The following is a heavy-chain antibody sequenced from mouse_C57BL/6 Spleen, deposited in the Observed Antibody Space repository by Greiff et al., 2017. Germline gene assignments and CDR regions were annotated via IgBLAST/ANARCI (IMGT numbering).Heavy chain of an antibody. CDR1: GYTFTSYG. CDR2: IYPRSGTT. J-gene: IGHJ2*01. Sequence: QVQLQQSGAELARPGASVKLSCKASGYTFTSYGISWVKQRTGQGLEWIGEIYPRSGTTYYNEKFKGKATLTADKSSSTEYMELRSLTSEDSAVYFCASYYGSSNYFDYWGQGTTLTVSS. V-gene: IGHV1-81*01. CDR3: ASYYGSSNYFDY. D-gene: IGHD1-1*01.